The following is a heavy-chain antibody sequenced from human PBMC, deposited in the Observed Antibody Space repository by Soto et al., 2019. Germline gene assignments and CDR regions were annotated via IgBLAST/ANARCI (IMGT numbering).Heavy chain of an antibody. D-gene: IGHD4-17*01. J-gene: IGHJ5*02. CDR1: GGTFSSYA. CDR2: IIPIFGTA. CDR3: ARRTTVTTGWFDP. Sequence: SVKVSCKASGGTFSSYAISWVRQAPGQGLEWMGGIIPIFGTANYAQKFQGRVTITADESTSTAYMELSSLRSEDTAVYYCARRTTVTTGWFDPWGQGTLVTVSS. V-gene: IGHV1-69*13.